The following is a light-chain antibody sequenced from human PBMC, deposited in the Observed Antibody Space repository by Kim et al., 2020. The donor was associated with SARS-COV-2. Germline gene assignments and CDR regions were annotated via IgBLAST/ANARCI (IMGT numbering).Light chain of an antibody. CDR3: HHYNHWPRT. J-gene: IGKJ1*01. V-gene: IGKV3-15*01. CDR1: HSVSSN. Sequence: VSPGETATLSCRASHSVSSNLAWYQQKPGQAPRLLISGASTRATGIPDRFSGSGSGTEFTLTISSLQSEDSAVYYCHHYNHWPRTFGQGTKVDIK. CDR2: GAS.